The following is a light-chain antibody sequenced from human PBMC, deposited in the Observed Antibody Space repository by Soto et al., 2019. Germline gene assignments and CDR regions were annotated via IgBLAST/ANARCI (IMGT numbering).Light chain of an antibody. CDR1: QSVSSN. V-gene: IGKV3-15*01. J-gene: IGKJ2*01. CDR3: QQYNNWFMYT. CDR2: GAS. Sequence: EIVMTQSPATLSVSPGERATLSCRASQSVSSNLAWYQQKPGQAPRLLIYGASTRATGIPARFSGSGSGTEFTLTISSLQSEDFAVDYCQQYNNWFMYTFGQGTKLEIK.